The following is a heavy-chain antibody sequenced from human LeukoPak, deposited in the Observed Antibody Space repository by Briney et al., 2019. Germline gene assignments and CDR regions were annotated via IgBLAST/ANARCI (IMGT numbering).Heavy chain of an antibody. J-gene: IGHJ4*02. V-gene: IGHV1-69*04. D-gene: IGHD3-10*01. CDR2: IIPILGIA. CDR3: ARDRGSGSYYAAGLAY. Sequence: SVKVSCKASGGTFSSYTITWVRQAPGQGLGWMGRIIPILGIANYAQKFQGRVTITADKSTSTAYMELSSLRSEDTAVYYCARDRGSGSYYAAGLAYWGQGTLVTVSS. CDR1: GGTFSSYT.